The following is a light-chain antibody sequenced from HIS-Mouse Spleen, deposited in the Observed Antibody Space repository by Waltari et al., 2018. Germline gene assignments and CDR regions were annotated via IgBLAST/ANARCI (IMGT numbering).Light chain of an antibody. CDR1: SSNIGSNY. CDR2: RNN. CDR3: AAWDDSLSGVV. J-gene: IGLJ2*01. V-gene: IGLV1-47*01. Sequence: QSVLTQPPSASGTPGQRVTIPCSGSSSNIGSNYVYCYQPLPGTAPKLLIYRNNQRPSGVPDRFSGSKSGTSASLAISGLRSEDEADYYCAAWDDSLSGVVFGGGTKLTVL.